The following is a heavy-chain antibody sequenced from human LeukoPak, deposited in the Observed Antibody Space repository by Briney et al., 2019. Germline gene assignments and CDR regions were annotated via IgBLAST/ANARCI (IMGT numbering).Heavy chain of an antibody. V-gene: IGHV3-7*03. CDR3: ARDSSPYCGDDCYFDAFDL. D-gene: IGHD2-21*02. CDR2: INRDGSKN. Sequence: GGSLRLSCAASEFTFGSYWMTWVRQAPGKGLEWVANINRDGSKNHFVDSVKGRFTISKDNAKNFLYLQMNSLRAEDTAVYFCARDSSPYCGDDCYFDAFDLWGQGTMVTVSS. J-gene: IGHJ3*01. CDR1: EFTFGSYW.